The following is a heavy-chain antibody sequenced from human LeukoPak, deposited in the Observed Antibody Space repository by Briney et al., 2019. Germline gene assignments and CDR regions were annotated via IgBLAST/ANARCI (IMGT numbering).Heavy chain of an antibody. D-gene: IGHD3-9*01. CDR2: IIPIFGTA. CDR1: GGTFSSYA. V-gene: IGHV1-69*13. Sequence: ASVKVSCKASGGTFSSYAISWVRQAPGQGLEWIGGIIPIFGTANYAQKFQGRVTITADESTSTAYMELSSLRSEDTAVYYCAGSHILTGYYRCGFDYWGQGTLVTVSS. J-gene: IGHJ4*02. CDR3: AGSHILTGYYRCGFDY.